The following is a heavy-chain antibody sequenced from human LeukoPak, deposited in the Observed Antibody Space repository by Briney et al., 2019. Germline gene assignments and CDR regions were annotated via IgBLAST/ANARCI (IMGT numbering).Heavy chain of an antibody. CDR2: IYYSGST. V-gene: IGHV4-39*07. D-gene: IGHD3-22*01. CDR1: GGPISSTSYY. CDR3: ARDNYYDSTGYTDY. J-gene: IGHJ4*02. Sequence: SETLSLTCSVSGGPISSTSYYWGWIRQPPGKGLEWIGYIYYSGSTYYSPSLRSRATISVDTSKNQFSLKLRSVTAADTAVYYCARDNYYDSTGYTDYWGQGTLVTVSS.